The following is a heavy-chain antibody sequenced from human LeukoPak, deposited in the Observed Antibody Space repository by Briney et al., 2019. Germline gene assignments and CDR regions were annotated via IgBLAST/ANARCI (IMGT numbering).Heavy chain of an antibody. CDR1: GFTFSSYW. Sequence: GGPLRLSCAASGFTFSSYWMHWVRQAPGKGLVWVSRINSDGSSTTYADSMKGRFTISRDNAKNTLYLQMSGLRAEDTAVYYCARGARAVAGQNFDSWGQGTLVTVSS. CDR3: ARGARAVAGQNFDS. CDR2: INSDGSST. V-gene: IGHV3-74*01. J-gene: IGHJ4*02. D-gene: IGHD6-19*01.